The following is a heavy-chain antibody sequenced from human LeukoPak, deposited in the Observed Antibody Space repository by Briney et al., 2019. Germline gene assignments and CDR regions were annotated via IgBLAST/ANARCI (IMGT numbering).Heavy chain of an antibody. Sequence: ASVKVSCKASGYSFTGYYVHWVRQAPGQGLEWMGWINPNSGDTKCAQKFQGRVTMTRDTSISTAYMELTRLRSDDTAVYYCARGGLRVMVYRLYYMDVWGKGTTVTVSS. CDR3: ARGGLRVMVYRLYYMDV. V-gene: IGHV1-2*02. CDR1: GYSFTGYY. D-gene: IGHD2-8*01. CDR2: INPNSGDT. J-gene: IGHJ6*03.